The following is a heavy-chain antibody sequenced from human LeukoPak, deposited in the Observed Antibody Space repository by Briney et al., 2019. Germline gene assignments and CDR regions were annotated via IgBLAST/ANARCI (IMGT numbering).Heavy chain of an antibody. J-gene: IGHJ4*02. V-gene: IGHV1-2*02. Sequence: ASVKVSCKASGYTFTGYYMHWVRQAPGQGLEWLGWINPDGGDTNYAQKFQGRVTMTRDTSITTVSLELSRLTSDDTAVYYCARGVAAAGKSSTFDYWGQGTLVTVSS. D-gene: IGHD6-25*01. CDR1: GYTFTGYY. CDR2: INPDGGDT. CDR3: ARGVAAAGKSSTFDY.